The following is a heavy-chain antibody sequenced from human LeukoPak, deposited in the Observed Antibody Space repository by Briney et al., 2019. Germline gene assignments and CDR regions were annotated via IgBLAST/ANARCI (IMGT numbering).Heavy chain of an antibody. Sequence: SVKVSFKASGGTFSSYAISWVRQAPGQGLEWMGGIIPIFGTANYAQKFQGRVTITADESTSTAYMELSSLRSEDTAVYYCATGVLLWFGDPTDAFDIWGQGTMVTVSS. V-gene: IGHV1-69*01. CDR3: ATGVLLWFGDPTDAFDI. CDR2: IIPIFGTA. D-gene: IGHD3-10*01. CDR1: GGTFSSYA. J-gene: IGHJ3*02.